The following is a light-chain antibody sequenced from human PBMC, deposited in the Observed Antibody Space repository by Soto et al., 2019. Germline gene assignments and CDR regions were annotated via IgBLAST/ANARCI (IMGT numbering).Light chain of an antibody. CDR3: QQYNNWPPT. CDR2: GAS. V-gene: IGKV3-15*01. J-gene: IGKJ1*01. CDR1: QSFSSN. Sequence: EIVMTQSPATLSVSPGERATLSCRASQSFSSNLAWYQQKPGQAPRLHIYGASTRATGIPARFSGSGSGTEFTLTISSLKSEDFAVYYCQQYNNWPPTFGQGTKVEIK.